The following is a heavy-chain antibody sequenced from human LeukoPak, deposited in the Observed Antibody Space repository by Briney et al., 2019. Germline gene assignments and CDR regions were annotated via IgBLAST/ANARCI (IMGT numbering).Heavy chain of an antibody. CDR2: IWYDGSNK. CDR1: GFTFSDYG. CDR3: ARGYSANSGSFDY. V-gene: IGHV3-33*01. J-gene: IGHJ4*02. D-gene: IGHD4/OR15-4a*01. Sequence: PGGSLRLSCAASGFTFSDYGMHWVRQAPGKGLEWVAVIWYDGSNKYYADSVKGRFTISRDSSKNTVYLQMNSLGAEDTAVYYCARGYSANSGSFDYWGQGILVTVSS.